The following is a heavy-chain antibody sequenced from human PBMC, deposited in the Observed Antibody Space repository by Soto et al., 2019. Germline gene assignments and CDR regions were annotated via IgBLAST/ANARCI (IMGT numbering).Heavy chain of an antibody. CDR2: ISYDGSNK. V-gene: IGHV3-30-3*01. CDR1: GFTFSSYA. D-gene: IGHD6-13*01. CDR3: ARDMWRGSYYYYYYGMDV. Sequence: PGGSLRLSCAASGFTFSSYAMHWVRQAPGKGLEWVAVISYDGSNKYYADSVKGRFTISRDNSKNTLYLQMNSLRAEDTAVYYCARDMWRGSYYYYYYGMDVWGQGTTVTVSS. J-gene: IGHJ6*02.